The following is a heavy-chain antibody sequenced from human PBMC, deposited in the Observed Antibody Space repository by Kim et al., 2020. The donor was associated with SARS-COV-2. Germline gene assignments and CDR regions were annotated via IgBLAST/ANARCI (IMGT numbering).Heavy chain of an antibody. V-gene: IGHV3-9*01. Sequence: GGSLRLSCAASGFTFDDYAMHWVRQAPGKGLEWVSGISWNSGSIGYADSVKGRFTISRDNAKNSLYLQMNSLRAEDTALYYCAKSPFGVITPYYFDYWGQGTLVTVSS. D-gene: IGHD3-10*01. CDR1: GFTFDDYA. CDR3: AKSPFGVITPYYFDY. CDR2: ISWNSGSI. J-gene: IGHJ4*02.